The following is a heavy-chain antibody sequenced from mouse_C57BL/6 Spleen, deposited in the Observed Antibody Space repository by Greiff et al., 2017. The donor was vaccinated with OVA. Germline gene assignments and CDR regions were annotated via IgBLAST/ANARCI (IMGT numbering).Heavy chain of an antibody. Sequence: EVMLVESGGGLVQPGESLKLSCESNEYEFPSHDMSWVRKTPEKRLELVAAINSDGGSTYYPDTMERRFIISRDNTKKTLYLQMSSLRSEDTALYDCARGGYGNYGYFDVWGTGTTVTVSS. D-gene: IGHD2-1*01. CDR3: ARGGYGNYGYFDV. CDR1: EYEFPSHD. CDR2: INSDGGST. J-gene: IGHJ1*03. V-gene: IGHV5-2*01.